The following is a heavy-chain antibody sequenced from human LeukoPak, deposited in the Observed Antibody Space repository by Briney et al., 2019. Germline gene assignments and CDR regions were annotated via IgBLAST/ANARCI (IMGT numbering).Heavy chain of an antibody. CDR1: GLTFSSYW. V-gene: IGHV3-66*01. CDR2: IYSDNT. J-gene: IGHJ5*02. CDR3: ARDLGQYYDTSDNWFDP. Sequence: GGSLRLSCAASGLTFSSYWMSWVRQAPGKGLEWVSFIYSDNTHYSDSVKGRFTISRDNSKNTLYLQMNSLRAEDTAVYYCARDLGQYYDTSDNWFDPWGQGTLVTVSS. D-gene: IGHD3-22*01.